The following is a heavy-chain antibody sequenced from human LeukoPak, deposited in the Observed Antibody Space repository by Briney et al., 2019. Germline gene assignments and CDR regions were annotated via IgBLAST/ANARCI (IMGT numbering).Heavy chain of an antibody. Sequence: GESLEISCKGSGYSFTSYWIGWVRQMPGKGLEWMGIIYPGDSDTRYSPSFQGQVTISADKSISTAYLQWSSLKASDTAMYYCARRIRIVGATGTFDYWGQGTLVTVPS. CDR2: IYPGDSDT. CDR3: ARRIRIVGATGTFDY. D-gene: IGHD1-26*01. CDR1: GYSFTSYW. V-gene: IGHV5-51*01. J-gene: IGHJ4*02.